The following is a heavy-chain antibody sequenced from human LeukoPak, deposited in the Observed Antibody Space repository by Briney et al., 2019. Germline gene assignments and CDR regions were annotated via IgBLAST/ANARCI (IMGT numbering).Heavy chain of an antibody. Sequence: SETLSLTCAVYGGSFSAFHWNWIRQSPAKGLEWLGEVKQSGTPRYNPSLQSRVTISVDKSKNQFSLNVRSVTAADTAVYYCASRPFLYGFRTYFDNWAQGTLVTVSS. CDR2: VKQSGTP. J-gene: IGHJ4*02. CDR1: GGSFSAFH. CDR3: ASRPFLYGFRTYFDN. D-gene: IGHD3-10*01. V-gene: IGHV4-34*01.